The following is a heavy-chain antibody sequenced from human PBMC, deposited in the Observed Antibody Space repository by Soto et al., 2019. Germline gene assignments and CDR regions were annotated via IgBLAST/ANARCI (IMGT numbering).Heavy chain of an antibody. Sequence: PSETLSLTCAVSGGSISSGGYSWSWIRQPPGKGLEWIGYIYHSGSTYYNPSLKSRVTISVDRSKNQFSLKLSSVTAADTAVYYCARLVRGSSWYKDYYYYGMDVWGQGTTVTAS. CDR2: IYHSGST. CDR1: GGSISSGGYS. J-gene: IGHJ6*02. V-gene: IGHV4-30-2*02. CDR3: ARLVRGSSWYKDYYYYGMDV. D-gene: IGHD6-13*01.